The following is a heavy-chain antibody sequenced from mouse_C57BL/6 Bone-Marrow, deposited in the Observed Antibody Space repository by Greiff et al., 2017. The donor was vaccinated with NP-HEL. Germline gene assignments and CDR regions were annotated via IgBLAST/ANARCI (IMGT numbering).Heavy chain of an antibody. CDR3: ALIYDEYDGRFAY. D-gene: IGHD2-4*01. CDR1: GYTFTSYW. J-gene: IGHJ3*01. V-gene: IGHV1-55*01. CDR2: IYPGSGST. Sequence: VQLQQPGAELVKPGASVKMSCKASGYTFTSYWITWVKQRPGQGLEWIGDIYPGSGSTTYNETFKSTATLTVDTSSSTAYMQLSSLTSEDSAVYYCALIYDEYDGRFAYWGQGTLVTVSA.